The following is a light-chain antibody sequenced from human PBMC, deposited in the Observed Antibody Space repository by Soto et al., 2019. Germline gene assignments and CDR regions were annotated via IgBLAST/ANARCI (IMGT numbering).Light chain of an antibody. CDR2: GKA. V-gene: IGLV1-40*01. Sequence: QSVLTQPPSVSGTPGQRVSISCTGSRSNIGAGYDLHWYIQFPGTAPKLLINGKANRPSGVPDRYSVSRSGTSAFLAITGLQAEDEAVYYCHCYDNSLGANVLFGGGTKLTVL. CDR3: HCYDNSLGANVL. CDR1: RSNIGAGYD. J-gene: IGLJ3*02.